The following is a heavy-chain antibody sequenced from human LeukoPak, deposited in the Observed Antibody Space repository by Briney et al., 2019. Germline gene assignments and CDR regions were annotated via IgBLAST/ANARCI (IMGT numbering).Heavy chain of an antibody. D-gene: IGHD1-14*01. Sequence: GGSLRLSCAASGFTFSSYAMSWVRQAPGKGLEWVSAISGSGSSTYYADSVKGRFTISRDKSKNTLYLQMDSLRAEDTAVYYCAKETGGSLDYWGQGTLVTVSS. CDR1: GFTFSSYA. V-gene: IGHV3-23*01. CDR2: ISGSGSST. J-gene: IGHJ4*02. CDR3: AKETGGSLDY.